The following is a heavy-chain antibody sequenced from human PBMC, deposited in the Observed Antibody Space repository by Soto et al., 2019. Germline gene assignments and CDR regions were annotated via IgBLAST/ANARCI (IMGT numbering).Heavy chain of an antibody. J-gene: IGHJ6*02. CDR3: AKDLRLWSKDYYYYGMDV. CDR2: ISYDGSKE. D-gene: IGHD5-18*01. CDR1: GFTFSSYG. V-gene: IGHV3-30*18. Sequence: QVQLVESGGGVVQPGRSLRLSCAASGFTFSSYGMHWVRQAPGKGLEWVAVISYDGSKEFYADSVKGRFTISRDHSKNTLYLQMNSLRAEDTAVYYCAKDLRLWSKDYYYYGMDVWGQGTTVTVSS.